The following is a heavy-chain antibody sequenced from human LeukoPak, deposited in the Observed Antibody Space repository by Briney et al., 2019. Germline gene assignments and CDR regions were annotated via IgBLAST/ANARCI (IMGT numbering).Heavy chain of an antibody. CDR2: IYYSGST. V-gene: IGHV4-59*08. CDR3: ARQAYGGNSDYGMDV. D-gene: IGHD4-23*01. Sequence: SETLSLTCTVSGGSISSYYWSWIRQPPGKGLEWMGYIYYSGSTNYNPSLKSRVTISVDTSKNQFSLKLSSVTAADTAVYYCARQAYGGNSDYGMDVWGQGTTVTVSS. J-gene: IGHJ6*02. CDR1: GGSISSYY.